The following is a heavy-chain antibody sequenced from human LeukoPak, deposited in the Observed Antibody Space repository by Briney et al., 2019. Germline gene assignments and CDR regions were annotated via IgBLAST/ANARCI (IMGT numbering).Heavy chain of an antibody. J-gene: IGHJ4*02. D-gene: IGHD3-10*01. CDR3: ARFYGSGSYDY. Sequence: PSETLSLTCAVYGGSISSYYWSWIRQPAGKGLEWIGRIYTSGSTNYNPSLKSRVTMSVNTSKNQFSLKLSSVTAADTAVYYCARFYGSGSYDYWGQGTLVTVSS. CDR2: IYTSGST. CDR1: GGSISSYY. V-gene: IGHV4-59*10.